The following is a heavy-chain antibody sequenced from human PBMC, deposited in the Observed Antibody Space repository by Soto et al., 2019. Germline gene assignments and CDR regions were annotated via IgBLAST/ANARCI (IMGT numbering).Heavy chain of an antibody. V-gene: IGHV3-74*01. CDR1: GFTFRSYW. CDR3: VRDANDMWSGFGWFDP. Sequence: EVQLVESGGGLVQPGGSLRLSCAASGFTFRSYWMHWVRQVPGKGLVWVSRINSDGRTTSYADSVTGRFTISRDNAKSTLYLQMNSLRADDTAMYYCVRDANDMWSGFGWFDPWGQGTLVTVSS. D-gene: IGHD3-3*01. CDR2: INSDGRTT. J-gene: IGHJ5*02.